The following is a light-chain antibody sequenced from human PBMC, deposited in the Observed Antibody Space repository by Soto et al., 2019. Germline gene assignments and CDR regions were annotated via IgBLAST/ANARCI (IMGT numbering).Light chain of an antibody. V-gene: IGLV2-8*01. CDR2: EVT. J-gene: IGLJ1*01. CDR3: SSYAGNNNYV. Sequence: QSALTQPPSASGSPGQSVTISCTGTSGDIGTYNFVSWYQQHPGKAPKLMIYEVTKWPSGVPDRFSGSKSGNTASLTISGLQGEDESDYYCSSYAGNNNYVFGTGTQVTVL. CDR1: SGDIGTYNF.